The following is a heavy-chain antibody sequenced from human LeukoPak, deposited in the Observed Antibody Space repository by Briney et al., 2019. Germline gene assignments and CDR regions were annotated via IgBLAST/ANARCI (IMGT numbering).Heavy chain of an antibody. CDR1: GGSFSGYY. CDR2: INHSGST. D-gene: IGHD5-12*01. CDR3: ARESRNVDIVATGPRPFDY. V-gene: IGHV4-34*01. Sequence: PSETLSLTCAVYGGSFSGYYWSWIRQPPGKRLEWIGEINHSGSTNYNPSLKSRVTISVDTSKNQFSLKLSSVTAADTAVYYCARESRNVDIVATGPRPFDYWGQGTLVTVSS. J-gene: IGHJ4*02.